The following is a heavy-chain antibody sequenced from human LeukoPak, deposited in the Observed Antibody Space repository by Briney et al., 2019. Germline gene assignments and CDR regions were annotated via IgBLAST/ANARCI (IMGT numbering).Heavy chain of an antibody. CDR3: ARDRRAPSTVTTPNAFDI. V-gene: IGHV4-34*01. CDR1: GGSFSGYY. D-gene: IGHD4-17*01. Sequence: PSETLSLTCAVYGGSFSGYYWSWIRQPPGKGLEWIGEINHSGSTNYNPSLKSRVTISVDTSKNQFSLKLSSVTAADTAVYYCARDRRAPSTVTTPNAFDIWGQGTMVTVSS. J-gene: IGHJ3*02. CDR2: INHSGST.